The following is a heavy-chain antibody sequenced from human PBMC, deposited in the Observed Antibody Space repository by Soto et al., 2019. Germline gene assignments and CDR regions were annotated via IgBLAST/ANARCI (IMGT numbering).Heavy chain of an antibody. D-gene: IGHD5-12*01. V-gene: IGHV3-33*01. CDR2: IWYDGSNK. CDR1: GFTFRNYG. CDR3: ARDHSGYYLDY. J-gene: IGHJ4*02. Sequence: QVQLVESGGGVVQPGRSLRLSCAESGFTFRNYGLHWVRQTPGKGLEWVAVIWYDGSNKYYGDSVKGRFAISRDDSRNTLYLQMNSLRAEDTAVYYCARDHSGYYLDYWGQGTLVTVSS.